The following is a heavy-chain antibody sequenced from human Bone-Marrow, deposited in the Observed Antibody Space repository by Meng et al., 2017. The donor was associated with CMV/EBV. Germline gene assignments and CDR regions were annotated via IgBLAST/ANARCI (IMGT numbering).Heavy chain of an antibody. V-gene: IGHV3-30*04. D-gene: IGHD6-13*01. Sequence: GESLKISCAASGFTFSSYAMHWVRQAPGKGLEWVAVISYDGSNKYYADSVKGRFTISRDNSKNTLYLQMNSLRAEDTAVYCCAKAPPQAGTGFFQHWGQGTLVTVSS. CDR1: GFTFSSYA. CDR3: AKAPPQAGTGFFQH. J-gene: IGHJ1*01. CDR2: ISYDGSNK.